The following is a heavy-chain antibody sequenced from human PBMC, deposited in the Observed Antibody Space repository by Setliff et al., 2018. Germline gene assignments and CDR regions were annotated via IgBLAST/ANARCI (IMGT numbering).Heavy chain of an antibody. Sequence: ASVKVSCKASGYTFTSYAMHWVRQAPGQRLEWMGGVIPMSTTPRYAQKFQGRITITADESTRTVYMELTSLRSEDTAVYYCARDENCSGGTCHIYYHHGMDVWGQGTTVTVSS. CDR3: ARDENCSGGTCHIYYHHGMDV. CDR1: GYTFTSYA. J-gene: IGHJ6*02. CDR2: VIPMSTTP. V-gene: IGHV1-69*13. D-gene: IGHD2-15*01.